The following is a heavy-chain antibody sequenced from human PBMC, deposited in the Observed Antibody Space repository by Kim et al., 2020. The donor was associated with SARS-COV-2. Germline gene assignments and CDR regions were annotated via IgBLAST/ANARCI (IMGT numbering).Heavy chain of an antibody. D-gene: IGHD2-2*01. CDR1: GGSISSYF. Sequence: SETLSLTCTVSGGSISSYFWSWIRQPPGKGLEWIGSIFYSGNTNYNASLKSRVTISLNTSKNQFSLRLTSVTAADTAVYYCASLACSSISCSTFDPWGPGTLVTVSP. CDR2: IFYSGNT. CDR3: ASLACSSISCSTFDP. J-gene: IGHJ5*02. V-gene: IGHV4-59*08.